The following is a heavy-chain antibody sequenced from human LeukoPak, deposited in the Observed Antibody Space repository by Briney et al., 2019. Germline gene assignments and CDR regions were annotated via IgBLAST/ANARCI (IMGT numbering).Heavy chain of an antibody. J-gene: IGHJ3*01. CDR2: ISSSGSA. Sequence: SETLSLTCSVSGDSLGIYKWSWIRQPPGKGLEWIAYISSSGSAIYNPSLMSRVSMAVDTSKNQFSLRLISVTAADTAVYYCAREWSGFDFWGQGIMVTVSS. CDR3: AREWSGFDF. D-gene: IGHD2-15*01. CDR1: GDSLGIYK. V-gene: IGHV4-59*01.